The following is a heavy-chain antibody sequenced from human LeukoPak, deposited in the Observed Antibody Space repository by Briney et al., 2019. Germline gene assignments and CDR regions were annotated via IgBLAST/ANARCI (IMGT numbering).Heavy chain of an antibody. D-gene: IGHD6-19*01. V-gene: IGHV3-11*05. CDR1: GFTFSDYY. CDR2: ISYRSGYT. CDR3: ARGLERAAGTFDY. Sequence: GGSLRLSCTASGFTFSDYYMSWIRQAPGKGLGWVSYISYRSGYTNYAESVKGRFTISRDNAKKSMYLQMISLRAEDTAVYYCARGLERAAGTFDYWGQGTLVTVSS. J-gene: IGHJ4*02.